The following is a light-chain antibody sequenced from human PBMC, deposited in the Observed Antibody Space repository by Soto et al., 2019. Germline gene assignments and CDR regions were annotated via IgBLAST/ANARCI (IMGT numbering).Light chain of an antibody. V-gene: IGKV3-20*01. Sequence: DSVMTHSPGTLSLSPGERVTLSCRASQSISSNYLAWYQQKPGQSPRLLIYGASSRATGIPDRFSGSGSGTDFTLTISRLEPEDFAVYYCQQYGSPLTFGGGTKVDIK. CDR2: GAS. CDR1: QSISSNY. J-gene: IGKJ4*01. CDR3: QQYGSPLT.